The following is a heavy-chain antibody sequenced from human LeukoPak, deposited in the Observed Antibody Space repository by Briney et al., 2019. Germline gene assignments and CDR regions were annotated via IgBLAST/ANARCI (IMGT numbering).Heavy chain of an antibody. CDR2: IYDNGIT. CDR3: ARDRGGYSYEGYYGIDV. CDR1: GGPIRSYY. Sequence: SETLSLTCTVSGGPIRSYYWSWIRQPPGKGLEWIGYIYDNGITNYNPSLKSRVTISVATSKYQFSLKLTSVTAADTAVYYCARDRGGYSYEGYYGIDVWGQGTTFTVSS. D-gene: IGHD5-18*01. J-gene: IGHJ6*02. V-gene: IGHV4-59*01.